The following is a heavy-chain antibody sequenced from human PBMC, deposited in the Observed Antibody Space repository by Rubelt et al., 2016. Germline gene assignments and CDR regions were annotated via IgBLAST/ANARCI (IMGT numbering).Heavy chain of an antibody. V-gene: IGHV3-23*01. CDR2: ISGSGDTT. CDR1: GFIFSSFA. Sequence: EVQLLESGGGLVQPGGSLRLSCEASGFIFSSFAMSWVRQAPGKGLEWVSLISGSGDTTYYADSVKGRFTISRDNSKNTLYLQLTSLRAEVTAVYYCAKGGGYSYGYIPSWGQGILVTVSS. CDR3: AKGGGYSYGYIPS. D-gene: IGHD5-18*01. J-gene: IGHJ5*02.